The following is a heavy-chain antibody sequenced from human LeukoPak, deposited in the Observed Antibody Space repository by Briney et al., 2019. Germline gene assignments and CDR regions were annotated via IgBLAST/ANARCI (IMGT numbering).Heavy chain of an antibody. CDR3: ARDGYYGSRSYYTTLDY. CDR2: IIPIFGTA. V-gene: IGHV1-69*13. J-gene: IGHJ4*02. Sequence: SVKVSCKASGGTFGSYAISWVRQALGQGLEWMGGIIPIFGTANYAQKFQGRVTITADESTSTAYMELSSLRSEDTAVYYCARDGYYGSRSYYTTLDYWGQGTLVTVSS. CDR1: GGTFGSYA. D-gene: IGHD3-10*01.